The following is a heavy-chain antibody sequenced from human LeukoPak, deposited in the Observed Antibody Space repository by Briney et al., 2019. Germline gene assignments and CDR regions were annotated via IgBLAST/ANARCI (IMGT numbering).Heavy chain of an antibody. J-gene: IGHJ4*02. Sequence: GGSLRLSCAASGFTFDDYAMHWVRQAPGKGLEWVSLISGDGGSTYYADSVKGRFTISRDNSKNSLYLQMSSLRTEDTALYYCAKDSSGRYGDYGYFDYWGQGTLVTVSS. CDR2: ISGDGGST. D-gene: IGHD4-17*01. V-gene: IGHV3-43*02. CDR3: AKDSSGRYGDYGYFDY. CDR1: GFTFDDYA.